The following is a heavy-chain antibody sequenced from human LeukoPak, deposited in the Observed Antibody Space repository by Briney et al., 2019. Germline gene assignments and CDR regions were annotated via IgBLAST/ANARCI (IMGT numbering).Heavy chain of an antibody. Sequence: SETLSLTCTVSGGSISSYYWSWIRQPAGKGLEWIGRIYTSGSTNYNPSLKSRVTISVDTSKNQFSLKLSSVTAADTVVYHCARDKDLYYFGSGSYQGGYFDYWGQGTLVTVSS. V-gene: IGHV4-4*07. CDR1: GGSISSYY. J-gene: IGHJ4*02. CDR3: ARDKDLYYFGSGSYQGGYFDY. D-gene: IGHD3-10*01. CDR2: IYTSGST.